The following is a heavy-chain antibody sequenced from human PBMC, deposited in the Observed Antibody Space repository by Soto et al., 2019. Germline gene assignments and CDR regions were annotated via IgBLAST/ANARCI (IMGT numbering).Heavy chain of an antibody. J-gene: IGHJ4*02. CDR2: ISGSGGST. D-gene: IGHD4-4*01. V-gene: IGHV3-23*01. Sequence: GGSLRLSCAAPWFTFYSYALSWVPQASGEAVEWVSAISGSGGSTYYSDSVKGRFTISRDNSKNTLYLQMNSLRAEDTAVYYCAKDLENDYSNYVFYFDYWGQGTLVTVSS. CDR1: WFTFYSYA. CDR3: AKDLENDYSNYVFYFDY.